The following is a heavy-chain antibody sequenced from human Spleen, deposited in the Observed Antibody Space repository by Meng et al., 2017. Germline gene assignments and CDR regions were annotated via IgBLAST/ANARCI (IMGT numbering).Heavy chain of an antibody. CDR3: AGDYGDYYYYGVDV. D-gene: IGHD4-17*01. J-gene: IGHJ6*02. V-gene: IGHV3-11*01. Sequence: GESLKIPCASAGVSFSDFYMSWIRQAPGKGLEWVSYISSSGSTIYYAESVKGRVTIPRDNAKNSLYLQMNRLRTEDTAVYYCAGDYGDYYYYGVDVWGQGTTVTVSS. CDR1: GVSFSDFY. CDR2: ISSSGSTI.